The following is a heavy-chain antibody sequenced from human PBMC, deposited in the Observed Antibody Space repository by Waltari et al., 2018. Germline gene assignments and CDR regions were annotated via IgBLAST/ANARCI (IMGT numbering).Heavy chain of an antibody. CDR1: GFTFDDYA. CDR2: INCNSGFI. V-gene: IGHV3-9*01. D-gene: IGHD3-22*01. Sequence: EVQLVESGGDWVQPGRSLRLSCAASGFTFDDYAMPWVRQAQGKGLEVVSGINCNSGFIGYGDSVKGRFTISRDNARNSLYLQMNSLTTEDTALYYCVKKNDEVYDRNGLVYDAFDMWGQGTMVTVSS. J-gene: IGHJ3*02. CDR3: VKKNDEVYDRNGLVYDAFDM.